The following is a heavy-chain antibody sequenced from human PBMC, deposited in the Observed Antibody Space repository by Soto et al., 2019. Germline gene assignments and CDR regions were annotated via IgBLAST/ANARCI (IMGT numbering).Heavy chain of an antibody. J-gene: IGHJ5*02. CDR2: IFYDGSRK. CDR3: ARDQAETVAAPIDGNALSNWFDP. D-gene: IGHD6-19*01. CDR1: GFTFSTYG. V-gene: IGHV3-33*01. Sequence: QVQLVESGGGVVQPGRSLRLSCAASGFTFSTYGIHWVRQAPGKGLEWVAAIFYDGSRKFYTDSVKGRFTISRDNSKNTVYLQMNGLRAEDTAVYYCARDQAETVAAPIDGNALSNWFDPWGQGTLVTVSS.